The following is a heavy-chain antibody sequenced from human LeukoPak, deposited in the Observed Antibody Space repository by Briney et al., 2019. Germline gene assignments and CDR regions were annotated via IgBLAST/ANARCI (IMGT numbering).Heavy chain of an antibody. D-gene: IGHD6-19*01. CDR1: GYTFTGYY. Sequence: ASVKVSCKASGYTFTGYYMRWVRQAPGQGLEWMGWINPNSGGTNYAQKFQGRVTMTRDTSISTAYMELSRLRSDDTAVYYCARVRQWLALTAPFDYWGQGTLVTVSS. CDR3: ARVRQWLALTAPFDY. CDR2: INPNSGGT. V-gene: IGHV1-2*02. J-gene: IGHJ4*02.